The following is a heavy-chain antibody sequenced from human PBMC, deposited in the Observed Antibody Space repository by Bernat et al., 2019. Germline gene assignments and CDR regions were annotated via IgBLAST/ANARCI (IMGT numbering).Heavy chain of an antibody. Sequence: EVQLVESGGGLVKPGGSLRLSCAASGFTFSNAWMSWVRQAPGKGLEWVGRIKSKTDGGTTDYAAPVKGRFTISRDDSKNTLYLQMNSLKTEDTVVYYCTTDEYYYDSSGYYYAEYYQHWGQGTLVTVSS. CDR2: IKSKTDGGTT. CDR1: GFTFSNAW. V-gene: IGHV3-15*01. CDR3: TTDEYYYDSSGYYYAEYYQH. J-gene: IGHJ1*01. D-gene: IGHD3-22*01.